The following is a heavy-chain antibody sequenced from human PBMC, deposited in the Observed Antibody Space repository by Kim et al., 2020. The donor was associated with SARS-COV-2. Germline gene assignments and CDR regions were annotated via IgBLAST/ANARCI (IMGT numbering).Heavy chain of an antibody. CDR2: ISSSSSYI. CDR3: ARPPSGASGYDYWGGDAYCDY. D-gene: IGHD5-12*01. V-gene: IGHV3-21*01. J-gene: IGHJ4*02. CDR1: GFTFSSYS. Sequence: GGSLRLSCAASGFTFSSYSMNWVRQAPGKGLEWVSSISSSSSYIYYADSVKGRFTISRDNAKNSLYLQMNSLRAEDTAVYYCARPPSGASGYDYWGGDAYCDYWGQGTLVTVSS.